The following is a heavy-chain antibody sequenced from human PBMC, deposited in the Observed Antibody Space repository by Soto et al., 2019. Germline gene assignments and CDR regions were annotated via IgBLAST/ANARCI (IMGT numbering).Heavy chain of an antibody. D-gene: IGHD3-10*01. CDR1: GFTFSRYA. J-gene: IGHJ6*02. CDR2: ISWNSGSI. CDR3: AKGSAFGELGTEYGMDV. V-gene: IGHV3-9*01. Sequence: PGGSLRLSCAASGFTFSRYAMHWVRQAPGKGLEWVSGISWNSGSIGYVDSVKGRFTISRDNAKNSLYLQMNSLRAEDTALYYCAKGSAFGELGTEYGMDVWGQGTTVTVSS.